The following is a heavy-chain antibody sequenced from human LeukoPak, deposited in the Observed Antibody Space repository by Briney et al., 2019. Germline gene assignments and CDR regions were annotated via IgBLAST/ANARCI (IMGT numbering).Heavy chain of an antibody. J-gene: IGHJ4*02. CDR1: GGSISSYY. Sequence: PSGTLSLTCTVSGGSISSYYWSWIRQPPGKGLEWIGYIYYSESTNYNPSLKSRVTISVDTSKNQFSLKLSSVTAADTAVYYCARHGGDRYSGYDVEGYYFDYWGQGTLVTVSS. CDR3: ARHGGDRYSGYDVEGYYFDY. V-gene: IGHV4-59*08. D-gene: IGHD5-12*01. CDR2: IYYSEST.